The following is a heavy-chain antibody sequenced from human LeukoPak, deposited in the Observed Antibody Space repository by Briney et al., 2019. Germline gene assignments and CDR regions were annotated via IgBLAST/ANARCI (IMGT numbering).Heavy chain of an antibody. J-gene: IGHJ4*02. V-gene: IGHV1-18*01. CDR3: ATYYCSTTSCYPYFLDY. CDR2: INPGNGNT. Sequence: GASVKVSCKASGYPFTRYGISWVRQAPGQGLEWMGWINPGNGNTKYAQKFQGRVTMTTDTSTSTAHMELRSLRSDDTAVYYCATYYCSTTSCYPYFLDYWGQGTLVTVSS. D-gene: IGHD2-2*01. CDR1: GYPFTRYG.